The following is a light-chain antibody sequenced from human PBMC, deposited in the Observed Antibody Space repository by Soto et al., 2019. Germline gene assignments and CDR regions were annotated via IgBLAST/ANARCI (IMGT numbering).Light chain of an antibody. V-gene: IGLV3-25*03. CDR1: ALPKQY. Sequence: SYELTQPPSVSVSPGQTARITCSGDALPKQYAYWYQQKPGQAPVLVIYKDSERPSGIPERFSGSSSGTTVTLTISGVQAEDEADYYCQSADSSGTYVVFGRGTKVTVL. CDR3: QSADSSGTYVV. J-gene: IGLJ2*01. CDR2: KDS.